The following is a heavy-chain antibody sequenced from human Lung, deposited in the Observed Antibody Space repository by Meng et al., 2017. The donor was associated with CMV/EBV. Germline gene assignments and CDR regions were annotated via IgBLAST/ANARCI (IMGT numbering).Heavy chain of an antibody. V-gene: IGHV4-30-4*08. D-gene: IGHD5-18*01. Sequence: QVQLQESGPGLVKPSQTLSLTCTVSGGSISSGDYYWSWIRQPPGKGLEWIGYIYYSGSTYYTPSLKSRVTISVDTSKNQFSLKLSSVTAADTAVYYCARALDTAMVTFDYWGQGTLVTVSS. CDR2: IYYSGST. CDR1: GGSISSGDYY. J-gene: IGHJ4*02. CDR3: ARALDTAMVTFDY.